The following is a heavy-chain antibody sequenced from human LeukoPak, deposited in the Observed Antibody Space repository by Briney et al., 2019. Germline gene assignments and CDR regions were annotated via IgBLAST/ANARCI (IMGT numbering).Heavy chain of an antibody. Sequence: PGGSLRLSCAASGFTFSSYGMHWVRQAPGKGLEWVVFIRYDGSNKYYADSVKGRFTISRDNSKNTLYLQMNSLRAEDTAVYYCAKDAAAAGLYYFDYWGQGTLVTVSS. J-gene: IGHJ4*02. V-gene: IGHV3-30*02. D-gene: IGHD6-13*01. CDR1: GFTFSSYG. CDR2: IRYDGSNK. CDR3: AKDAAAAGLYYFDY.